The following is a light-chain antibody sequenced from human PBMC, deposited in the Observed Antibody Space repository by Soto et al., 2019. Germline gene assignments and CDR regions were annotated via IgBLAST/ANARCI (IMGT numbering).Light chain of an antibody. CDR2: WAS. CDR3: QQYYSTRT. Sequence: DIVMTQSPDSLAVSLGERATINCKSSQSILYSSNNKNYLAWYQRKPGQPPKLLIYWASTRESGVPDRFSGSGSGTDFTLTISSLQAEDAAVYYCQQYYSTRTFGQGTKVEIK. CDR1: QSILYSSNNKNY. J-gene: IGKJ1*01. V-gene: IGKV4-1*01.